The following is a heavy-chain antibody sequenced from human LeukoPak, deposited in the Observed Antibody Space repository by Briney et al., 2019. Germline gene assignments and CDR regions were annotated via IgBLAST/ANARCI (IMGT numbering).Heavy chain of an antibody. CDR3: ARDVGATPGYFDY. V-gene: IGHV4-59*01. Sequence: SETLSLTCTVSGGSISSYYWSWIRQPPGKRLEWIGCIYSSGSTNYNPSLKSRVTISVATSKNQFSLKLTSVTAADTAVYYCARDVGATPGYFDYWGQGTLVTVSS. CDR2: IYSSGST. D-gene: IGHD1-26*01. J-gene: IGHJ4*02. CDR1: GGSISSYY.